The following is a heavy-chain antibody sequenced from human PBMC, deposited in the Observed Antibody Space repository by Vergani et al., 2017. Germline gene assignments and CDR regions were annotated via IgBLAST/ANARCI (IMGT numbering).Heavy chain of an antibody. CDR1: GFTFTSSA. CDR2: IVVGSGNT. CDR3: AADRDDYVWGSYRXTAV. J-gene: IGHJ3*01. V-gene: IGHV1-58*01. Sequence: QMQLVQSGPEVKKPGTSVKVSCKASGFTFTSSAVQWVRQARGQRLEWIGWIVVGSGNTNYAQKFQERVTITRDMSTSTAYMELSSLRSEDTAVYYCAADRDDYVWGSYRXTAVWGQGTMVTVSS. D-gene: IGHD3-16*02.